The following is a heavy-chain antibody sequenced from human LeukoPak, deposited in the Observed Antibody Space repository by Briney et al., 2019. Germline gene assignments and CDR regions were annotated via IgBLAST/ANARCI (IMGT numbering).Heavy chain of an antibody. J-gene: IGHJ4*02. CDR2: ISGGGGST. V-gene: IGHV3-23*01. Sequence: TGGSLRLSCAASGFTFSSYAMSWVRQAPGKGLEWVSAISGGGGSTYYADSVKGRFTISSDNSKNTLYLQMNSLRAEDTAVYYCARWYCNSDTCYYDYWGQGTLVTVSS. D-gene: IGHD2/OR15-2a*01. CDR3: ARWYCNSDTCYYDY. CDR1: GFTFSSYA.